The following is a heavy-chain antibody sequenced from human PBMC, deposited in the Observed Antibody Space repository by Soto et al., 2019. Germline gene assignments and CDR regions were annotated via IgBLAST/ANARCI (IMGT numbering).Heavy chain of an antibody. CDR1: GGTFSSYA. J-gene: IGHJ5*02. CDR2: IIPIFGTA. V-gene: IGHV1-69*01. CDR3: ARERGILTAGVGARLNWFDP. D-gene: IGHD3-9*01. Sequence: QVQLVQSGAEVKKPGSSVKVSCKASGGTFSSYAISWVRQAPGQGLEWMGGIIPIFGTANYAQKFQGRVTLTADESTSTAYMELSSLRSEDTAVYYCARERGILTAGVGARLNWFDPWGQGTLVTVSS.